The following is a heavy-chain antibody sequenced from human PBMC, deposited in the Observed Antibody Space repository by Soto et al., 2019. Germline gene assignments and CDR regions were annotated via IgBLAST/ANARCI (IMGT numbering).Heavy chain of an antibody. CDR3: TRLHFGGSRGPWAHFDY. CDR2: IYYSGAT. J-gene: IGHJ4*02. CDR1: GASIKNDNYY. V-gene: IGHV4-39*01. Sequence: PSETLSLTCTVSGASIKNDNYYWGWIRQSPGKGLEWIASIYYSGATYYNPSLRSRVSKSIDKSKNQISLNLRSVTAADTAIYYCTRLHFGGSRGPWAHFDYWGQGIVVTVSS. D-gene: IGHD3-3*01.